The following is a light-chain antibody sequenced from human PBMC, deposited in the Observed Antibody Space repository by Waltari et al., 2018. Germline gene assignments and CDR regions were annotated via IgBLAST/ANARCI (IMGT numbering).Light chain of an antibody. J-gene: IGLJ1*01. CDR2: EVS. CDR3: SSYTTSSAPGV. Sequence: QSALTQPASVSGSPGQSITISSSGTDSDVGAYDFVSWYQQHPGQAPHLIIYEVSNRPSGISNRFSASKSGNTASLTISGLQAEDEADYYCSSYTTSSAPGVFGTGTRVTVL. CDR1: DSDVGAYDF. V-gene: IGLV2-14*01.